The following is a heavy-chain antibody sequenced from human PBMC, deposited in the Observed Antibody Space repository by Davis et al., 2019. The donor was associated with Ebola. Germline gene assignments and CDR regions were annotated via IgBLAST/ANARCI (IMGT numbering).Heavy chain of an antibody. CDR3: ARIRGTGDRRGEDH. CDR1: GVYLGSSGYY. CDR2: IYYSGST. J-gene: IGHJ4*02. D-gene: IGHD7-27*01. V-gene: IGHV4-39*01. Sequence: PGGSLRLSCNVSGVYLGSSGYYWGFVRQPPGKGLEWIGHIYYSGSTKYNPSLQGRVTMSIDTPRDQFALRLHSVTAADTAVYYCARIRGTGDRRGEDHWGQGILVTVSP.